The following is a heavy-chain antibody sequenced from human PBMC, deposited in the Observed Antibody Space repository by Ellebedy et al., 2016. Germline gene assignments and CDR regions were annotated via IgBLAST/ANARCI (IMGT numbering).Heavy chain of an antibody. CDR3: ARESYDSLDY. CDR1: GGSFSGYY. CDR2: INSDGSST. D-gene: IGHD3-16*01. Sequence: ETLSLTCAVYGGSFSGYYWSWIRQPPGKGLVWVSRINSDGSSTSYADSVKGRFTISRDNAKNTLYLQMNSLRAEDTAVYYCARESYDSLDYWGQGTLVTVSS. J-gene: IGHJ4*02. V-gene: IGHV3-74*01.